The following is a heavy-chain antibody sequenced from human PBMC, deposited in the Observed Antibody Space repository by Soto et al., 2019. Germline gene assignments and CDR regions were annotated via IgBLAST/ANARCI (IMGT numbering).Heavy chain of an antibody. Sequence: GGSLRLSCAASGFTFSNYAMSWVRQAPGKGLEWVSPISSNGDSPYYADSVKGRFTISRDNAKNTLYLQMNSLRAEDTAVYYCVRTSLVVAAATREDYWGQGTLVTVSS. CDR2: ISSNGDSP. J-gene: IGHJ4*02. CDR3: VRTSLVVAAATREDY. D-gene: IGHD2-15*01. V-gene: IGHV3-23*01. CDR1: GFTFSNYA.